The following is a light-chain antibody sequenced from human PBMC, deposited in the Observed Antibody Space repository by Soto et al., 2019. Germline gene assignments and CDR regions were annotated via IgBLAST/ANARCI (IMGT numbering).Light chain of an antibody. CDR1: QSVSSN. V-gene: IGKV3-15*01. Sequence: EIVMTHSPATLSVSPWEIATLSCRASQSVSSNLAWYQQKAGQAPRLLMYGASTRAIGIPGRFSGSGSGTEFTLTISSLQSEDFAVYYCQQYNNWPRTFGQGTKVDIK. J-gene: IGKJ1*01. CDR2: GAS. CDR3: QQYNNWPRT.